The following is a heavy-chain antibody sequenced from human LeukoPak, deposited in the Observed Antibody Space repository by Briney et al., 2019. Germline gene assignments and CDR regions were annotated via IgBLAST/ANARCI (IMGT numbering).Heavy chain of an antibody. CDR1: GGSFSGYS. D-gene: IGHD3-9*01. V-gene: IGHV4-59*01. CDR2: IYYSGST. CDR3: ARAIPLRNYDILTGYYRADYFDY. J-gene: IGHJ4*02. Sequence: SETLSLTCAIYGGSFSGYSWTWIRQPPGKGLEWIGYIYYSGSTNYNPSLKSRVTISVDTSKNQFSLKLSSVTAADTAVYYCARAIPLRNYDILTGYYRADYFDYWGQGTLVTVSS.